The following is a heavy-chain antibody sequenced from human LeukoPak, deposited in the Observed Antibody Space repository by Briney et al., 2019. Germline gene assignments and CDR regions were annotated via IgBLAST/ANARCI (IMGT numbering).Heavy chain of an antibody. Sequence: GASVKVSCKASGYTFASYDINWVRQATGQGLEWMGWMNPNSGNTGYAQKFQGRVTMTRDTSISTAYVELSRLRFDDTAVYYCARAPPWRLELGEYFQHWGQGTLVTVSS. CDR2: MNPNSGNT. CDR3: ARAPPWRLELGEYFQH. D-gene: IGHD1-7*01. CDR1: GYTFASYD. V-gene: IGHV1-8*02. J-gene: IGHJ1*01.